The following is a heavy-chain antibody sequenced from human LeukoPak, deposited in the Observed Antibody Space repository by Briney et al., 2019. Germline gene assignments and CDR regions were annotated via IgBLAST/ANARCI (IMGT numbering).Heavy chain of an antibody. Sequence: GGSLRLSCAASGFTFSSYCISWVRQAPGKGLEGVANINQDRSETNYAHSVKGRFTISRDNTTNSLYMEMNSLTAEDTAVNYGGRDVTGYRSERGYFDIWGQGTLVTVSS. CDR3: GRDVTGYRSERGYFDI. D-gene: IGHD6-19*01. V-gene: IGHV3-7*01. CDR1: GFTFSSYC. CDR2: INQDRSET. J-gene: IGHJ3*02.